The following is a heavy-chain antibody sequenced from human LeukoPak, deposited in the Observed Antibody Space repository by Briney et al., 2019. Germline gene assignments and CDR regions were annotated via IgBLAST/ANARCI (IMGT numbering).Heavy chain of an antibody. CDR2: ISAYNGNT. J-gene: IGHJ4*02. D-gene: IGHD3-22*01. CDR3: ARDSSGYLGQGYFDY. CDR1: GYTFTSYG. V-gene: IGHV1-18*01. Sequence: GASVKVSCKASGYTFTSYGISWVRQAPGQGLEWMGWISAYNGNTNYAQKLQGRVTMTTDTSTSTAYMELRSLRSDDTAVYYCARDSSGYLGQGYFDYWGQGTLVTVSS.